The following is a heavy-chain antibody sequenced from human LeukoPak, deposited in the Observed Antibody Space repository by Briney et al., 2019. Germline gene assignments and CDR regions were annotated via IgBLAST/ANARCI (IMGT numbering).Heavy chain of an antibody. CDR2: INHSGST. CDR1: GGSISSTNDY. CDR3: ARMQGGDGFDI. V-gene: IGHV4-39*07. Sequence: PSETLSLTCTVSGGSISSTNDYWGWVRQPPGKGLEWIGEINHSGSTNYNPSLRSRVIISIDKSKNQFSLKLISGTAADTAIYYCARMQGGDGFDIWGQGTMVTVSS. D-gene: IGHD3-16*01. J-gene: IGHJ3*02.